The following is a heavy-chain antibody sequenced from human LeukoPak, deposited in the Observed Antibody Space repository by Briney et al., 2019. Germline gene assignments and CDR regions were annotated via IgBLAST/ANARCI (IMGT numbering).Heavy chain of an antibody. CDR2: ISGGGGST. D-gene: IGHD1-26*01. CDR1: GFTFSTYA. Sequence: GSLRLSCAASGFTFSTYAMSWVRQAPGKGLEWVSAISGGGGSTHYADSVKGRFTISRDNSKNTLYLQMNSLRAEDTAVYYCARDRVGATDYFDYWGQGTLVTVSS. CDR3: ARDRVGATDYFDY. V-gene: IGHV3-23*01. J-gene: IGHJ4*02.